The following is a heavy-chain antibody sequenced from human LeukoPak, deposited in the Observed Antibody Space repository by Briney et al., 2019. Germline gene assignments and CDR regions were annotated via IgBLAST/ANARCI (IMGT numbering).Heavy chain of an antibody. D-gene: IGHD6-13*01. Sequence: SQTLSLTCAISGDSVSSNNPAWNWIRQSPSRGLEWLGRTYYRSKWYNDYAVSVRSRITINPDTSKNQFSLQLNSVTPEDTAVYYRARGFFSSWYFTGFDYWGQGTLVTVSS. CDR3: ARGFFSSWYFTGFDY. CDR1: GDSVSSNNPA. J-gene: IGHJ4*02. V-gene: IGHV6-1*01. CDR2: TYYRSKWYN.